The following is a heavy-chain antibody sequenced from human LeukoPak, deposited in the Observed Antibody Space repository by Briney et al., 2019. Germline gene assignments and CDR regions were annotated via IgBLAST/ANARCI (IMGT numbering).Heavy chain of an antibody. Sequence: ASVKVSCKASGYVFTNYYLYWLRKAPGQGLECLGLINPNNGDTKSAQKFQGRVTITGDTSISTAFLDLTGLTFDDTAVYHCPRFPLGPWGSYFHLWGRGTLVTVSS. J-gene: IGHJ2*01. CDR2: INPNNGDT. D-gene: IGHD3-16*01. CDR3: PRFPLGPWGSYFHL. V-gene: IGHV1-2*02. CDR1: GYVFTNYY.